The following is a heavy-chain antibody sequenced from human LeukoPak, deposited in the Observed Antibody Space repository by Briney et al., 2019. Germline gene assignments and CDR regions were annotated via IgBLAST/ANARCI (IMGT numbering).Heavy chain of an antibody. CDR3: ARRLTQYDCFDP. V-gene: IGHV6-1*01. Sequence: SQTLSLTCAISGDSVSSNSAAWNWIKQSPSRGLEWLGRTYYRSTWYNDYAVSVRGRITVNPDTSKNQFSLHLNSVTPEDTAVYYCARRLTQYDCFDPWGQGILVTVSS. CDR1: GDSVSSNSAA. J-gene: IGHJ5*02. D-gene: IGHD2-2*01. CDR2: TYYRSTWYN.